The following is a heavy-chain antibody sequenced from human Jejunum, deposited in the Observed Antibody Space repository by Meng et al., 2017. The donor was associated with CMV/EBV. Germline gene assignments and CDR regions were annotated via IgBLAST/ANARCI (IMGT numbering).Heavy chain of an antibody. J-gene: IGHJ6*02. Sequence: MTGVRQVPGKGLEWVSTISASGVSAYYADSVKGRFTISRDNSKNTLYLQINSLRADDTAVYYCAKVLNPPRMRFSYYGMDVWGQGTTVTVSS. CDR2: ISASGVSA. CDR3: AKVLNPPRMRFSYYGMDV. V-gene: IGHV3-23*01. D-gene: IGHD3-10*01.